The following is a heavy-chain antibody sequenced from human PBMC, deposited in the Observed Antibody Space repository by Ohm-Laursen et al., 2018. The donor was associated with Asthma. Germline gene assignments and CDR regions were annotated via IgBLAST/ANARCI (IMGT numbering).Heavy chain of an antibody. D-gene: IGHD4-11*01. Sequence: ASVKVSCKASGYTFTSYGISWVRQAPGQGLEWMGWINPNSGGTNYAQKFQGWVTMTRDTSISTAYMELSRLRSDDTAVYYCARAGPVTTGYYYYGMDVWGQGTTVTVSS. V-gene: IGHV1-2*04. CDR1: GYTFTSYG. CDR3: ARAGPVTTGYYYYGMDV. J-gene: IGHJ6*02. CDR2: INPNSGGT.